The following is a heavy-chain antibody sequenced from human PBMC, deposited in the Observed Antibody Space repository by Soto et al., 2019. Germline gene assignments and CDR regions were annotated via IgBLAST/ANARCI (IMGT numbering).Heavy chain of an antibody. CDR2: IYWDDDK. D-gene: IGHD1-1*01. CDR1: GFSLSTSGVG. CDR3: APRAGHPNNWDGGYFDF. V-gene: IGHV2-5*02. J-gene: IGHJ4*02. Sequence: SGPTLVNPTQTLTLTCTFSGFSLSTSGVGVGWIRQSPGKALERLALIYWDDDKRYSPSLKSRLTISKDTSKNQVVLTMTDMDPVDTATYYCAPRAGHPNNWDGGYFDFWGQGALVTVSS.